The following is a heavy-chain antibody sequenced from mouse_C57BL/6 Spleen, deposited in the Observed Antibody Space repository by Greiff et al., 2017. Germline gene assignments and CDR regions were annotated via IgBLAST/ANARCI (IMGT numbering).Heavy chain of an antibody. J-gene: IGHJ3*01. CDR3: ARHDYGDAY. CDR1: GFTFSSYG. D-gene: IGHD1-1*01. V-gene: IGHV5-6*01. Sequence: EVKLVESGGDLVKPGGSLKLSCAASGFTFSSYGMSWVRQTPDKRLEWVATISSGGSYTYYPDSVKGRFTISRDNAKNTLYLQMSSLKSEDTAMYYCARHDYGDAYWGQGTLVTVSA. CDR2: ISSGGSYT.